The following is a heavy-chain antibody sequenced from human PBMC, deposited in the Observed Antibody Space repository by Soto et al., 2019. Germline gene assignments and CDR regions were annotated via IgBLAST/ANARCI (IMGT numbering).Heavy chain of an antibody. CDR1: GGSLRNSV. V-gene: IGHV1-69*01. Sequence: QVQLVQSGAEVKKPGSSVKVSCTASGGSLRNSVISWVRQAPAQRLEWMGGVIPILGTANYAQKFQGRLTMTADEATSTAYMDLSSLSPDDTAVYSCARLGHPGHWGPGTLVIVSS. CDR2: VIPILGTA. J-gene: IGHJ4*02. CDR3: ARLGHPGH.